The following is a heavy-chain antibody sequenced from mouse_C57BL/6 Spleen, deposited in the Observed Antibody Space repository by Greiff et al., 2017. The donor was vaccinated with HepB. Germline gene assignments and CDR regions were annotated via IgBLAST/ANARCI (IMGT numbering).Heavy chain of an antibody. V-gene: IGHV1-62-2*01. CDR2: FYPGSGSI. J-gene: IGHJ3*01. CDR1: GYTFTEYT. Sequence: VKLMESGAELVKPGASVKLSCKASGYTFTEYTIHWVKQRSGQGLEWIGWFYPGSGSIKYNEKFKDKATLTADKSSSTGYMELSRLTSEDAAVYFCARHERGGNLAWFAYWGQGTLVTVSA. D-gene: IGHD2-1*01. CDR3: ARHERGGNLAWFAY.